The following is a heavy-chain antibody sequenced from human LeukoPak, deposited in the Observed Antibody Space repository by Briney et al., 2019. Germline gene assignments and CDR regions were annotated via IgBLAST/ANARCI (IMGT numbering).Heavy chain of an antibody. CDR2: IYSSGRP. J-gene: IGHJ6*03. CDR1: GVSISIYF. CDR3: ARVHYYYYYLDV. Sequence: PSDTQSLTCTVSGVSISIYFWSWIRQPAGKGLEWIGRIYSSGRPNYIPSLKSRVTMSVDTSKNQFSLKLSSVTAADTAVYYCARVHYYYYYLDVWGKGTTVTVSS. V-gene: IGHV4-4*07.